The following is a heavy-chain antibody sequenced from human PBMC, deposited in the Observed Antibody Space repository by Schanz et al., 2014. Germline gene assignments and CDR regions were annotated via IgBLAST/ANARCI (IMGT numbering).Heavy chain of an antibody. J-gene: IGHJ4*02. CDR3: ASFVPRGYYFDY. D-gene: IGHD3-10*01. Sequence: QVHLQESGPGLVKPSETLSLTCTVSGGSISNNYWGWIRQPPGKGLEWIGNIYSSGSTNYNPSLKSRVTISGDTSKNQFSLRLSSVTAADTAVYFCASFVPRGYYFDYWGQGTLGTVSS. CDR1: GGSISNNY. V-gene: IGHV4-59*01. CDR2: IYSSGST.